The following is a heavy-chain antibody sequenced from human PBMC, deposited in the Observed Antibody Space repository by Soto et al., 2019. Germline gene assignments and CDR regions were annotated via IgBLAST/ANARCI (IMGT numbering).Heavy chain of an antibody. Sequence: SVKVSCKASGGTFSSYAISWVRQAPGQGLEWMGGIIPIFGTANYAQKFQGRVTITADESTSTAYMELSSLRSEDTAVYYCARDPGPRFYTGVDYWGQGTMVTVYS. V-gene: IGHV1-69*13. CDR3: ARDPGPRFYTGVDY. D-gene: IGHD2-8*02. CDR1: GGTFSSYA. J-gene: IGHJ4*02. CDR2: IIPIFGTA.